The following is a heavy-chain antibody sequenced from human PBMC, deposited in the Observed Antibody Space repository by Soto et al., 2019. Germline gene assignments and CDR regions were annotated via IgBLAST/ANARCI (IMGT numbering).Heavy chain of an antibody. CDR2: IIPIFGTA. Sequence: QVQLVQSGAEVKKPGASVKVSCKASGYTFTSYGISWVRQAPGQGLEWMGWIIPIFGTANYAQKFQGRVTITADESTSTAYMELSSLRSEDTAVYYCASGAAAMVPHLDYWGQGTLVTVSS. D-gene: IGHD3-10*01. CDR3: ASGAAAMVPHLDY. V-gene: IGHV1-69*13. CDR1: GYTFTSYG. J-gene: IGHJ4*02.